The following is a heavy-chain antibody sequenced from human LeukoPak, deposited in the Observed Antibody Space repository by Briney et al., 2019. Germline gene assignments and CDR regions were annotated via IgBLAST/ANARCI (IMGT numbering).Heavy chain of an antibody. CDR3: ARLGVVPVFGAFDI. D-gene: IGHD2-2*01. Sequence: RPGGSLRLSCAASGFTFSSYSMNWVRQAPGKGLEWVSYISSSSSTIYYADSVKGRFTISRDNAKNSLYLQMNSLRAEDTAVYYCARLGVVPVFGAFDIWGQGTMVTVSS. CDR2: ISSSSSTI. J-gene: IGHJ3*02. V-gene: IGHV3-48*04. CDR1: GFTFSSYS.